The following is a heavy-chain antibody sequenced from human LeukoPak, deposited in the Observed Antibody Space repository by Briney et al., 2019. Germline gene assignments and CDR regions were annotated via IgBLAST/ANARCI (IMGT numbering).Heavy chain of an antibody. J-gene: IGHJ3*02. CDR1: GFTFSSYS. D-gene: IGHD6-13*01. V-gene: IGHV3-21*01. Sequence: GGSLRLSCAASGFTFSSYSMNWVRQAPGKGLEWVSSISSSSSYIYYADSVKGRFTISRDNAKNSLYLQMNSLRAEDTAVYYCARVKGQLVQRGLAFDIWGQGTMVTVSS. CDR2: ISSSSSYI. CDR3: ARVKGQLVQRGLAFDI.